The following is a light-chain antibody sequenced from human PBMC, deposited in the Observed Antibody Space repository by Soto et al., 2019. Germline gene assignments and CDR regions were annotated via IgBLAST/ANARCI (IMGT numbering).Light chain of an antibody. CDR1: QGISNY. CDR3: QKYNSAPRT. V-gene: IGKV1-27*01. CDR2: AAS. J-gene: IGKJ1*01. Sequence: DIQMTQSPSSLSASVGDRVTITCRASQGISNYLAWYQQKPGQVPKLLIYAASTLQSGVPSRFSGSGSGTDFTPTISSLQPEDVATYYCQKYNSAPRTFGQGTKVEIK.